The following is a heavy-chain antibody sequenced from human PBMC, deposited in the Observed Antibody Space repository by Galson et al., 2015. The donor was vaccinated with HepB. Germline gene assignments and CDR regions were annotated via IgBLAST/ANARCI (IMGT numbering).Heavy chain of an antibody. CDR3: AREEGGVLLWFGELSGYFDY. D-gene: IGHD3-10*01. V-gene: IGHV3-7*03. CDR2: IKQDGSEK. CDR1: GFTFSSYW. J-gene: IGHJ4*02. Sequence: SLRLSCAASGFTFSSYWMSWVRQAPGKGLEWVANIKQDGSEKYYVDSVKGRFTISRDNAKNSLYLQMNSLRAEDTAVYYCAREEGGVLLWFGELSGYFDYWGQGTLVTVSS.